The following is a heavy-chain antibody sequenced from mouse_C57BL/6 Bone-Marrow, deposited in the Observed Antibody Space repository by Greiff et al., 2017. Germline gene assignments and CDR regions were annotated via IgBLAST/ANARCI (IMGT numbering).Heavy chain of an antibody. CDR2: IHPNSGST. CDR3: ARRGYGSLWFAY. CDR1: GYTFTSYW. J-gene: IGHJ3*01. D-gene: IGHD1-1*01. Sequence: QVQLQQPGAELVKPGASVKLSCKASGYTFTSYWMHWVKQRPGQGLEWIGMIHPNSGSTNYNEKFKSKATLTVDKSSSTAYMQLSSLTSEDSAVXYCARRGYGSLWFAYWGQGTLVTVSA. V-gene: IGHV1-64*01.